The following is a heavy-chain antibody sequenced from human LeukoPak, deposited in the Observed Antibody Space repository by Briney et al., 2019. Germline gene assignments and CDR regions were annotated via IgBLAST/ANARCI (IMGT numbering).Heavy chain of an antibody. D-gene: IGHD3-9*01. CDR3: ASVSRIRYFAWPHTTGDY. CDR2: IIPHLAIA. V-gene: IGHV1-69*04. Sequence: GSSVKVSCKASGGTFSNYAISWVRQAPGQGLEWMGRIIPHLAIADYAQKFQGRVTITADKSTSTAYMEVSSLRSEDTAVYYCASVSRIRYFAWPHTTGDYWGQGTLVTVSS. J-gene: IGHJ4*02. CDR1: GGTFSNYA.